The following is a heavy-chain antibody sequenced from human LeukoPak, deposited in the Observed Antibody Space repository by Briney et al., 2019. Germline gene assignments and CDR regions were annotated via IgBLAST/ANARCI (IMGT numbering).Heavy chain of an antibody. V-gene: IGHV3-21*01. CDR1: GFPFRGYS. Sequence: PGGPLRLSCAASGFPFRGYSMNWVRKGSGLGLEWVSSISTSSSHIYYADSVEGRFTISRDNAKNSLYLQMNSLRAEDTAVYYCVRSYYGMDVWGQGTTVSVSS. J-gene: IGHJ6*02. CDR2: ISTSSSHI. CDR3: VRSYYGMDV.